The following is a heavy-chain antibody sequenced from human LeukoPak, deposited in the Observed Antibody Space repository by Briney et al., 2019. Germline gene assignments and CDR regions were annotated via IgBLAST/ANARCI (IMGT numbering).Heavy chain of an antibody. CDR2: IKQDGSKK. CDR3: AKEDAAMVTPDY. Sequence: GGSLRLSCAASGFTFSSYWMTWVRQAPGKGLEWVANIKQDGSKKYYVDSMKGRCAISRDNAKNTLYLQMNSLTPEDTAVYYCAKEDAAMVTPDYWGQGTLVTVSS. V-gene: IGHV3-7*04. D-gene: IGHD5-18*01. CDR1: GFTFSSYW. J-gene: IGHJ4*02.